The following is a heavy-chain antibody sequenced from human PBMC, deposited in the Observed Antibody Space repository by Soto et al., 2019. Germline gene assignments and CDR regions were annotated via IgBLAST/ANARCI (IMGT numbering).Heavy chain of an antibody. V-gene: IGHV1-3*05. CDR3: ARSIVVATALDY. J-gene: IGHJ4*02. D-gene: IGHD2-21*02. CDR1: GYTFTSYA. CDR2: INAGNGNT. Sequence: QVQLVQSGAEEKKPGASVKVSCKASGYTFTSYAMHWVRQAPGQRLEWMGWINAGNGNTRYSQKFQGRVTITRDTSASTAYRKLSSMRSEATAVYYCARSIVVATALDYWGQGTLVTVPS.